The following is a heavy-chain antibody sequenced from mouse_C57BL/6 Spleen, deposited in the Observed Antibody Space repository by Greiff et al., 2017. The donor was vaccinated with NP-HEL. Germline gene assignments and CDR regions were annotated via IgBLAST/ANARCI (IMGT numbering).Heavy chain of an antibody. CDR1: GYTFTSYW. V-gene: IGHV1-55*01. Sequence: QVQLQQPGAELVKPGASVKMSCKASGYTFTSYWITWVKQRPGQGLEWIGDIYPGSGSTNYNEKFTSKATLTVDTSSSTAYMQLSSLTSEDSAVDYCAKTAQATPSTWAMDYWGQGTSVTVSS. CDR3: AKTAQATPSTWAMDY. CDR2: IYPGSGST. D-gene: IGHD3-2*02. J-gene: IGHJ4*01.